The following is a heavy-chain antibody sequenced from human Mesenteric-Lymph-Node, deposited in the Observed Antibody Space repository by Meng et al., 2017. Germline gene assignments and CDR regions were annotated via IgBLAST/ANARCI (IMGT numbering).Heavy chain of an antibody. Sequence: GGSLRLSCAVSGFTFSNFWMSWVRQAPGKGLEWVANIKQDGSEKNYVDSVKGRFTISRDNAKNSLYLQMNSLRDEDTAVYYCARDLQTAYWGQGTLVTVSS. J-gene: IGHJ4*02. CDR2: IKQDGSEK. D-gene: IGHD1-1*01. V-gene: IGHV3-7*01. CDR1: GFTFSNFW. CDR3: ARDLQTAY.